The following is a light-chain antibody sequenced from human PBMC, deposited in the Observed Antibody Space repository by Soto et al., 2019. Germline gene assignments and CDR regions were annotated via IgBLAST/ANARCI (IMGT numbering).Light chain of an antibody. CDR1: SGDVGGYNF. V-gene: IGLV2-14*01. CDR3: CSYASSTAYV. J-gene: IGLJ1*01. Sequence: QSALTQPASVSGSPGQSITISCTGTSGDVGGYNFVSWYQQYPGKAPKLMIHDVTARPSGVSIRFSGSNSGITASLTISGLQPEDEADYYCCSYASSTAYVFGTGTKVTVL. CDR2: DVT.